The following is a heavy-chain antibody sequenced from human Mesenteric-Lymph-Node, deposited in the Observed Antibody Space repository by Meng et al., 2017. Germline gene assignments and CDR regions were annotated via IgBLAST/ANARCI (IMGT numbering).Heavy chain of an antibody. Sequence: GEALKISWAACGFTVSSTYMSGGRQAPGKGLEWGSVIYSGGSTYYADSVKGRVTISRHNSKNTLYLQMNGLRAEDTAVYYCARDKWGYSSGGSDYYYYYGMDVWGQGTTVTVSS. V-gene: IGHV3-53*04. CDR2: IYSGGST. D-gene: IGHD3-10*01. J-gene: IGHJ6*02. CDR3: ARDKWGYSSGGSDYYYYYGMDV. CDR1: GFTVSSTY.